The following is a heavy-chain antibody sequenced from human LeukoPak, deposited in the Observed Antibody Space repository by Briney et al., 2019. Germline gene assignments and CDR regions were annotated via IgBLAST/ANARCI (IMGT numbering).Heavy chain of an antibody. V-gene: IGHV3-7*03. CDR3: TKGDSEWELPGGY. Sequence: GGSLRLSCAASGSTFSSYWMNWVRQAPGKGLEWVANIKQDGSEKYYVDSVKGRFTISRDNAKNSLYLQMNNLRVEDTALYYCTKGDSEWELPGGYWGQGTLVTVPS. CDR1: GSTFSSYW. J-gene: IGHJ4*02. D-gene: IGHD1-26*01. CDR2: IKQDGSEK.